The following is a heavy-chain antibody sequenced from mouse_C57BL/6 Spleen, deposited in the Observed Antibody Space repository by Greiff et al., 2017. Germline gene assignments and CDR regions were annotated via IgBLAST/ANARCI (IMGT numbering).Heavy chain of an antibody. D-gene: IGHD2-3*01. Sequence: VQLQQSGAELVKPGASVKLSCKASGYTFTEYTIHWVKQRSGQGLEWIGWFYPGSGSIKYNEKFKDKATLTADKSSSTVYMELSRLTSEDSAVYFCARHEGGIYDGYDGGYFDGWGTGTTVTVSS. J-gene: IGHJ1*03. V-gene: IGHV1-62-2*01. CDR1: GYTFTEYT. CDR2: FYPGSGSI. CDR3: ARHEGGIYDGYDGGYFDG.